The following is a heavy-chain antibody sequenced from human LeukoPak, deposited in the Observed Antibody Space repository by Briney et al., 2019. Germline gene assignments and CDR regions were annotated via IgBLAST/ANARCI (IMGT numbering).Heavy chain of an antibody. CDR2: IWNDASNK. Sequence: GGSLRLSCEASGFTFSSYWMSWVRQSPGKGLEWVAVIWNDASNKYYAKSLEGRFTVSRDNSKNTLFLQVTGLRDEDTAVYYCARGWGYYGSGSYYNSDYWGQGTLVTVSS. V-gene: IGHV3-33*08. J-gene: IGHJ4*02. CDR1: GFTFSSYW. CDR3: ARGWGYYGSGSYYNSDY. D-gene: IGHD3-10*01.